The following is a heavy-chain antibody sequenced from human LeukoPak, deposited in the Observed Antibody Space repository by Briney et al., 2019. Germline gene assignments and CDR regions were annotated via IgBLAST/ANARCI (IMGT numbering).Heavy chain of an antibody. Sequence: GGSLRLSCAASGFTFSSYSMNWVRQAPGKGLEWVSSISSSSSYIYYADSVKGRFTISRDNAKNSLYLQMNSLRAEDTAVYYCAKAWDCSGGSCYSFDCWGQGTLVTVSS. J-gene: IGHJ4*02. CDR3: AKAWDCSGGSCYSFDC. CDR2: ISSSSSYI. D-gene: IGHD2-15*01. CDR1: GFTFSSYS. V-gene: IGHV3-21*01.